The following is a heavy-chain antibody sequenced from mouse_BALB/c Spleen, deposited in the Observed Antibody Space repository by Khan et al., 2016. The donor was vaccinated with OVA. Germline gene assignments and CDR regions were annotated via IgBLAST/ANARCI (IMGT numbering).Heavy chain of an antibody. CDR2: INPHIGET. Sequence: VQLKQSGPELVKPGASVRISCKASGYSFTGYFMNWVMQSHGKSLEWIGRINPHIGETLYNQKFKDKATLTVDESSSTVHMELRSLASEASAIYFCERTDGSDFDCWGQGTTLTVSS. CDR3: ERTDGSDFDC. CDR1: GYSFTGYF. D-gene: IGHD1-1*01. V-gene: IGHV1-20*02. J-gene: IGHJ2*01.